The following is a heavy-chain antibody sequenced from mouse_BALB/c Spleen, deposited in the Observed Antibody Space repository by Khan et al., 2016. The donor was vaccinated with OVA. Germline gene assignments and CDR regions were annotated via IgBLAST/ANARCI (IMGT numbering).Heavy chain of an antibody. V-gene: IGHV3-2*02. CDR1: GYSITSGYG. D-gene: IGHD1-2*01. CDR2: ISYSGST. J-gene: IGHJ2*01. Sequence: EVELVESGPGLVKPSQSLSLTCTVTGYSITSGYGWNWIRQFPGNKLEWMGYISYSGSTNYNPSLKSRISITRDTSKNQFSLQLNAVTTEDRATYYCARTARITYWGQGTTLTVSS. CDR3: ARTARITY.